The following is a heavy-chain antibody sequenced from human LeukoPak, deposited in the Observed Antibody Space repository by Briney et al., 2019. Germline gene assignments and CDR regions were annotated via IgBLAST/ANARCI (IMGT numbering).Heavy chain of an antibody. CDR1: GSPFTSYW. J-gene: IGHJ4*02. D-gene: IGHD6-13*01. CDR3: ARVYSTFDY. V-gene: IGHV5-51*01. Sequence: GGSLKISCKGSGSPFTSYWIGWGRQMPGKGLEWMGIVYPADSDTRYSPSFQGQVTISADKSISTAYLQWSSLKASDTAMYYCARVYSTFDYWAQGTLVTVSS. CDR2: VYPADSDT.